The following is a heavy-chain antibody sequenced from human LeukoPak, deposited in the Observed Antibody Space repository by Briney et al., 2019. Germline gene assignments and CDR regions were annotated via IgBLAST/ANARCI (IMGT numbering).Heavy chain of an antibody. V-gene: IGHV4-59*01. CDR3: ASGTFDGPLYGTYWYFHV. D-gene: IGHD1-14*01. J-gene: IGHJ2*01. Sequence: SETLSLTCTVSGGSINNNYWSWIRQPPGKALEWIGYVYSNGNTNYNPSLKSRVTMSIETSKNQFSLKVPSVTAADMAVYYCASGTFDGPLYGTYWYFHVWGRGTLVTVSS. CDR2: VYSNGNT. CDR1: GGSINNNY.